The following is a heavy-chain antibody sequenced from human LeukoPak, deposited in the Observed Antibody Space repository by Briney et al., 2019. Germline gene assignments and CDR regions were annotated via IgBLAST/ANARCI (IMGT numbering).Heavy chain of an antibody. J-gene: IGHJ4*02. CDR1: GFTFSSYS. D-gene: IGHD2-15*01. Sequence: GRSLGLSCAASGFTFSSYSMNWVRQAPGKGLEWVSSISSSSSYIYYADSVKGRFTISRDNAKNSLYLQMNSLRAEDTAVYYCARDLEFVVCSGGSCLFDYWGQGTLVTVSS. CDR2: ISSSSSYI. CDR3: ARDLEFVVCSGGSCLFDY. V-gene: IGHV3-21*01.